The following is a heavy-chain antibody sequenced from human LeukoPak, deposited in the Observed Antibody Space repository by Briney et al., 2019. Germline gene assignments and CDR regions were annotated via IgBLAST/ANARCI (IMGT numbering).Heavy chain of an antibody. CDR3: AAMVRGVNPPNWFDP. Sequence: SETLSLTCTVSGYSISSGYYWGWIRQPPGKGLEWIGSIYHSGSTYYNPSLKSRVTISVDTSKNQFSLKLGSVTAADTAVYYCAAMVRGVNPPNWFDPWGQGTLVTVSS. J-gene: IGHJ5*02. V-gene: IGHV4-38-2*02. CDR1: GYSISSGYY. CDR2: IYHSGST. D-gene: IGHD3-10*01.